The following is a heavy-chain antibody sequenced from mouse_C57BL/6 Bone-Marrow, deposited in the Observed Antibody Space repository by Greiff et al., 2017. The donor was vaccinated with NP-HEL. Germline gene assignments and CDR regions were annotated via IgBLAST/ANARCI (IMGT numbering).Heavy chain of an antibody. CDR1: GYTFTEYT. D-gene: IGHD2-4*01. J-gene: IGHJ1*03. V-gene: IGHV1-62-2*01. CDR3: ERHEIPRYDYDGGGWYFDV. Sequence: VQLQQSGAELVKPGASVKLSCKASGYTFTEYTIHWVKQRSGQGLEWIGWFYPGSGSIKYNEKFKDKATLTADKSSSTVYLELSSLTSEDSAVTSCERHEIPRYDYDGGGWYFDVWGTGTTVTVSA. CDR2: FYPGSGSI.